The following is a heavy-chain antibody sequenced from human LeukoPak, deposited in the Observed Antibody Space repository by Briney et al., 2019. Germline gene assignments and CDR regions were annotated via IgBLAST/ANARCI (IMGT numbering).Heavy chain of an antibody. V-gene: IGHV3-23*01. D-gene: IGHD6-13*01. CDR2: ISGSDGST. CDR3: AKSGRTGITAADLDY. Sequence: GGSLRLSCAASGFTFSSYAMNWVRQVPGKGLEWVSAISGSDGSTYYTDSVKGRFTISRDNSKNTLYLQMSSLRAEDTAVYYCAKSGRTGITAADLDYWGQGTLVTVSS. CDR1: GFTFSSYA. J-gene: IGHJ4*02.